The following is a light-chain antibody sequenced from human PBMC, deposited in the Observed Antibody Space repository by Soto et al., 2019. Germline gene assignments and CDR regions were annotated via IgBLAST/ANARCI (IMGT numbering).Light chain of an antibody. V-gene: IGLV2-23*02. CDR2: EVS. CDR3: CSYAGTSTYV. CDR1: SSDVGNYNL. Sequence: QSALTQPASVSGSPGQSITISCTGASSDVGNYNLVSWYQQHPGKAPKLMIYEVSKRPSGVSSRFSGSKSGNTASLTISGLQAEDEADYYCCSYAGTSTYVFGTGTKVTVL. J-gene: IGLJ1*01.